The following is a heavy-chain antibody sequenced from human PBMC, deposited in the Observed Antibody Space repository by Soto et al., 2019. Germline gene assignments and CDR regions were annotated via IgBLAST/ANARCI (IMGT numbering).Heavy chain of an antibody. CDR2: IYHSGST. Sequence: QVQLQESGPGLVKPSGTLSLTCAVSGGSISSSNWWSWVRQPPGKGLEWIGEIYHSGSTNYNPSLKSRVTISVDKSKNQFSLKLSSVTAADTAVYYCVSSEGPSGSYLGYFQHWGQGTLVTVSS. CDR3: VSSEGPSGSYLGYFQH. J-gene: IGHJ1*01. V-gene: IGHV4-4*02. CDR1: GGSISSSNW. D-gene: IGHD1-26*01.